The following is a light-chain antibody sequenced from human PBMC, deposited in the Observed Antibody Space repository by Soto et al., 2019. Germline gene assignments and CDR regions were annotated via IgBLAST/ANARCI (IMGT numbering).Light chain of an antibody. J-gene: IGLJ3*02. CDR2: LEGSGSY. CDR1: SGHSSYI. CDR3: ETWDSNTHE. Sequence: QSVLTQSSSASASLGSSVKLTCTLSSGHSSYIIAWHQQQPGKATRYLMKLEGSGSYNKGSGVPDRFSGSSSGADRYLTISNLQFEDEADYYCETWDSNTHEFGGGTKLTVL. V-gene: IGLV4-60*02.